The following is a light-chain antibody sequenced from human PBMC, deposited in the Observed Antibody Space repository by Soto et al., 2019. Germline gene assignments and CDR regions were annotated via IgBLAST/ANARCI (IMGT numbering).Light chain of an antibody. V-gene: IGKV3-20*01. J-gene: IGKJ1*01. CDR2: GAS. Sequence: EIVLTQSPGTLSLSPVERATLSCRASQSVSSSYLAWYQQKPGQAPRLLIYGASSRATGIPDRFSGSGSGTDFTLTISRLEPEDFAVYYCQQYGSSPVATFGQGTKVEIK. CDR3: QQYGSSPVAT. CDR1: QSVSSSY.